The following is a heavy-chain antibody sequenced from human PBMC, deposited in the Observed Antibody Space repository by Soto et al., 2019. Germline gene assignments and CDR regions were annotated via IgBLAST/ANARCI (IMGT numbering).Heavy chain of an antibody. D-gene: IGHD3-16*02. CDR1: GYTFTSYA. V-gene: IGHV1-3*01. J-gene: IGHJ4*02. CDR2: IKAGNGNT. Sequence: QVQLVQSGAEVKKPGASVKVSCKASGYTFTSYAMHWVRQAPGQRLAWMGGIKAGNGNTNYSQKFQGRAPITRDTDASTAYMELRRLRSEDTAVYYCARGRRITFGGGIVTLDYWGQGTLVTVSS. CDR3: ARGRRITFGGGIVTLDY.